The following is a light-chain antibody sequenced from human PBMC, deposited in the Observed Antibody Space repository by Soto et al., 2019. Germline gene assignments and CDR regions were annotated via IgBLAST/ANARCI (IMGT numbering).Light chain of an antibody. CDR1: QSISSW. CDR3: QQYNNYQIT. Sequence: DIKMTQSPATLSASVGDRVTLPCRASQSISSWLAWYQQKPGKAPKFLIYDASSLESGVPSRFSGSGAGTEFTLTISSLQPDDFATFYCQQYNNYQITFGQGTRLDIK. J-gene: IGKJ5*01. CDR2: DAS. V-gene: IGKV1-5*01.